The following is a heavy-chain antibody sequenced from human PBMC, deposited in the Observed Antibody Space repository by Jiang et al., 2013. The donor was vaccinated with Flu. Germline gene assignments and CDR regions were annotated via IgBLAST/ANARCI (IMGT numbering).Heavy chain of an antibody. D-gene: IGHD2-8*02. V-gene: IGHV5-51*01. CDR2: IYPGDSDT. CDR1: GYSFTKYW. Sequence: GAEVKKPGESLKISCKGSGYSFTKYWIGWVRQMPGKGLEWMGMIYPGDSDTRYSPAFQGQVTISADKSISIAYLQWSSLKASDSAMYYCVRRDESTGRNRAEYFQHWGQGTLVTVSS. J-gene: IGHJ1*01. CDR3: VRRDESTGRNRAEYFQH.